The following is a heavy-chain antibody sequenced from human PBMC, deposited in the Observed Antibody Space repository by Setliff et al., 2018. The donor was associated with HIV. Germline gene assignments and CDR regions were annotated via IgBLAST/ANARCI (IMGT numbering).Heavy chain of an antibody. V-gene: IGHV4-34*09. CDR3: ARGRGSSSSWPIDY. D-gene: IGHD6-13*01. CDR2: IYYSGST. J-gene: IGHJ4*02. CDR1: GGSFSGYY. Sequence: PSETLSLTCAVYGGSFSGYYWGWIRQPPGKGLEWIGSIYYSGSTYHSPSLESRVTISIDTSKNQFSLKLSSVTAADTAVYFCARGRGSSSSWPIDYWGQGTLVTVSS.